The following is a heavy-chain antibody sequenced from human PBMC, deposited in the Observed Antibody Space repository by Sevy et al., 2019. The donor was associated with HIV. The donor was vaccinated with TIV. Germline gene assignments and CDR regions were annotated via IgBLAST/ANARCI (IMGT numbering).Heavy chain of an antibody. CDR2: IYYSGST. CDR1: GGSISSYY. J-gene: IGHJ6*02. CDR3: ARAYDSSGYYGVGYYYYYGMDV. V-gene: IGHV4-59*01. D-gene: IGHD3-22*01. Sequence: SETLSLTCTVSGGSISSYYWSWIRQPPGKGLEWIGYIYYSGSTNYNPSLKSRVTISVDTSKNQFSLKLSSVTAADTALYYCARAYDSSGYYGVGYYYYYGMDVWGQGTTVTVSS.